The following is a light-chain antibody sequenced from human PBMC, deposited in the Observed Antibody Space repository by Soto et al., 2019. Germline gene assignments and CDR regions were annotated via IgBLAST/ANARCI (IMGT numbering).Light chain of an antibody. CDR2: KAS. CDR1: QSISSW. CDR3: QQYNSYAGT. J-gene: IGKJ1*01. Sequence: DIQMTQSPSTLSASVGHRVTITCRASQSISSWLAWYQQKPGKAPKLLIYKASSLDSGVPSRLSGSGSGTEFTLTISSLQPDDFATYYCQQYNSYAGTFDQGTKVEIK. V-gene: IGKV1-5*03.